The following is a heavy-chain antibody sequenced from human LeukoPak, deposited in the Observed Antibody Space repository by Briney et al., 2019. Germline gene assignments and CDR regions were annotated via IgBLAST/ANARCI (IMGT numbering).Heavy chain of an antibody. CDR2: IYTSGST. Sequence: SETLSLTCTVSGCSISYFYLIWIRQPAGKGLEWIGRIYTSGSTNYNPSLKSRVIMSVEPSKKQFSLKLSSVTAADTAVYYCARGQKYRSGYTVNELGSGYFDYWGQGTLVTVSS. J-gene: IGHJ4*02. CDR1: GCSISYFY. D-gene: IGHD5-18*01. V-gene: IGHV4-4*07. CDR3: ARGQKYRSGYTVNELGSGYFDY.